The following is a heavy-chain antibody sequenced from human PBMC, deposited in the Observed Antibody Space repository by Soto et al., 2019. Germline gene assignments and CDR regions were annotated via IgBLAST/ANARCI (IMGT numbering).Heavy chain of an antibody. J-gene: IGHJ6*02. D-gene: IGHD3-10*01. CDR1: GYTFTGYY. CDR2: INPNSGGT. CDR3: PRTLGYYYGSGSYYTSYYYGMDV. V-gene: IGHV1-2*04. Sequence: QVQLVQSGAEVKKPGASVKVSCKASGYTFTGYYMHWVRQAPGQGLEWMGWINPNSGGTNYAQKYQGWVTMTRDTSISTSYMEVSRLRSDDTAVYYCPRTLGYYYGSGSYYTSYYYGMDVWGQGTTVTVSS.